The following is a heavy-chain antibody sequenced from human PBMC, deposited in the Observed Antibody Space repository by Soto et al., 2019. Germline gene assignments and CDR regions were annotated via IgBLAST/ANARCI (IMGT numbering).Heavy chain of an antibody. J-gene: IGHJ6*02. V-gene: IGHV3-21*01. CDR1: RFAFSSYS. CDR2: INSVASYV. D-gene: IGHD3-16*02. Sequence: QLVESGGGLVKPGGSLRVSCAASRFAFSSYSMHWVRQAPMKGLEWVASINSVASYVYYADSVEGRFTISRDNAKNSVYLQMNSLRAEDTAVYYCTRDRSSLMRGRIGGPYGGLDVWGQGTTVLVS. CDR3: TRDRSSLMRGRIGGPYGGLDV.